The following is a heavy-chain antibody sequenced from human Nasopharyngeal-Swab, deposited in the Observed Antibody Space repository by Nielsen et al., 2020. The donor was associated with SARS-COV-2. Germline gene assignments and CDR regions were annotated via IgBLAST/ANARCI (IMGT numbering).Heavy chain of an antibody. CDR2: IYHSGST. J-gene: IGHJ4*02. CDR1: GGSFSGYY. V-gene: IGHV4-34*01. D-gene: IGHD6-13*01. Sequence: SETLSLTCAVYGGSFSGYYWSWIRQPPGKGLEWIGEIYHSGSTNYNPSLKSRVTISVDKSKNQFSLKLSSVTAADTAVYYCARDRVGSSRYDYWGQGTLVTVSS. CDR3: ARDRVGSSRYDY.